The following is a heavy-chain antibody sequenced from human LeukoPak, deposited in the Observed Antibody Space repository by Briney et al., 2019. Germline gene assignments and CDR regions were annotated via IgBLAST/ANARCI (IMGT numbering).Heavy chain of an antibody. D-gene: IGHD3-3*01. Sequence: PGGSLRLSCAAFGFIFTDYSVNWVRQAPGKGLEWISYITRSGGTKNYADSVKGRFTISRDNAKNSLYLQMNSLRAEDTAVYYCAREKIITTQNHYYGMDVWGQGTTVTVSS. J-gene: IGHJ6*02. CDR3: AREKIITTQNHYYGMDV. CDR1: GFIFTDYS. CDR2: ITRSGGTK. V-gene: IGHV3-48*01.